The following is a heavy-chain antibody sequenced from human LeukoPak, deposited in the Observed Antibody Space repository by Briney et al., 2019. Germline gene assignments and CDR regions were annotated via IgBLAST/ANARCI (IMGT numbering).Heavy chain of an antibody. CDR2: IYHSGST. CDR1: GGSISSGDYS. CDR3: ARIAGGYLLDY. V-gene: IGHV4-30-2*01. D-gene: IGHD3-22*01. Sequence: PSETLSLTCAVSGGSISSGDYSWSWIRQPPGKGLEWIGYIYHSGSTYYNPSLKSRVTISVDRSKNQFSLKLTSVTAADTAKYYCARIAGGYLLDYWGQGTLVTVSS. J-gene: IGHJ4*02.